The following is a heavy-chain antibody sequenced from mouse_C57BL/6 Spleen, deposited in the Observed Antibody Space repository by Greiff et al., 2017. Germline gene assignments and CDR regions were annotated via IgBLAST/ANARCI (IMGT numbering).Heavy chain of an antibody. CDR3: SRSTMVTPWFAY. Sequence: VQLHQSGPELVKPGASVKISCKASGYAFSSSWMNWVKQRPGKGLEWIGRIYPGDGDTNYNGKFKGKATLTADKSSSTAYMQLSSLTSEDSAVYFCSRSTMVTPWFAYWGQVVLVTVSA. V-gene: IGHV1-82*01. J-gene: IGHJ3*01. CDR2: IYPGDGDT. D-gene: IGHD2-2*01. CDR1: GYAFSSSW.